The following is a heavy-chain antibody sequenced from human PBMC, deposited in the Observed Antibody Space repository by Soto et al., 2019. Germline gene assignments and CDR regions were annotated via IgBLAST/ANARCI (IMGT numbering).Heavy chain of an antibody. Sequence: LVESLKISCKGSGYSFTSYWIGWVRQMPGKGLEWMGIIYPGDSDTRYSPSFQGQVTISADKSISTAYLQWSRLKASDTAMYYCARLNTIFGGVKVSHYYYYGMDGWAKRTTVTVAS. V-gene: IGHV5-51*01. CDR2: IYPGDSDT. CDR3: ARLNTIFGGVKVSHYYYYGMDG. D-gene: IGHD3-3*01. J-gene: IGHJ6*04. CDR1: GYSFTSYW.